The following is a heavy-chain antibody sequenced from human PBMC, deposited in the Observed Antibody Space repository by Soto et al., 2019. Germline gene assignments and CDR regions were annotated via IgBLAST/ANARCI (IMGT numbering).Heavy chain of an antibody. J-gene: IGHJ4*02. V-gene: IGHV3-23*01. D-gene: IGHD3-16*02. CDR2: ISGSGGST. Sequence: GGSLRLSCAASGFTFSSYAMSWVRQAPGKGLEWVSAISGSGGSTYYADSVKGRFTISRDNSKNTLYLQMNSLRAEDTAVYYSAKDTNNYDYIWGSYRYASDFDYWGQGTLVTVSS. CDR3: AKDTNNYDYIWGSYRYASDFDY. CDR1: GFTFSSYA.